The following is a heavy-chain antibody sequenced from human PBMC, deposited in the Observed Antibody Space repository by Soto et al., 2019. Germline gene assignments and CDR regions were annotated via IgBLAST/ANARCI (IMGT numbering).Heavy chain of an antibody. CDR3: AKYWVTYWFDY. D-gene: IGHD3-16*01. CDR1: GFTFSNYA. J-gene: IGHJ4*02. V-gene: IGHV3-23*01. Sequence: GGSLRLSCAASGFTFSNYAMSWVRQAPGKGLEWVSAISGSGSGTYYADSVKGRFTISRDNSKNTLYLRMNSLRAEDTAVYYCAKYWVTYWFDYWGQGTLVTVSS. CDR2: ISGSGSGT.